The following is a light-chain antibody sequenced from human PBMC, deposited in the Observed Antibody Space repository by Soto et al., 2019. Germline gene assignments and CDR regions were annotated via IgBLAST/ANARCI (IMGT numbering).Light chain of an antibody. CDR3: AAWDDSLNGVV. Sequence: QSVLTQPPSASVTPGQTIAISCSGGSSNIGSHTVNWYQQLPGTAPRLLIYSNTQRPSGVPDHFSGSKSGTSASLAISGLQSEYEGDYYCAAWDDSLNGVVFGGGTKVTVL. CDR2: SNT. V-gene: IGLV1-44*01. J-gene: IGLJ2*01. CDR1: SSNIGSHT.